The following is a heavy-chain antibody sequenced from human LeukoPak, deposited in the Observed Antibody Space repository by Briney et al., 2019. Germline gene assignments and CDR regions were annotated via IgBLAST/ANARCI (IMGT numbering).Heavy chain of an antibody. Sequence: GVSLRLSCAASGFTFSSYWMSWVRQAPGKGLEWVANIKQDGSEKYYVDSVKGRFTISRDNAKDSLYLQMNSLRAEDTAVYYCARSGYYDFWSGRNFDYWGQGTLVTVSS. CDR2: IKQDGSEK. J-gene: IGHJ4*02. V-gene: IGHV3-7*01. D-gene: IGHD3-3*01. CDR3: ARSGYYDFWSGRNFDY. CDR1: GFTFSSYW.